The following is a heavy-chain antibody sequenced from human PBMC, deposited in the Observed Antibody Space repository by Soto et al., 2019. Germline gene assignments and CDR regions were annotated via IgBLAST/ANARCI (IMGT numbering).Heavy chain of an antibody. V-gene: IGHV1-18*01. Sequence: QVHLVQSGAEVKKPGASVKVSCKGSGYTFTSYGITWVRQAPGQGLEWMGWISAHNGNTNYAQKLQGRVTVTRDTSRSTGYMELRSLRSDDAAVYYCARGRYGDYWGQGALVNVSS. CDR2: ISAHNGNT. D-gene: IGHD1-1*01. CDR3: ARGRYGDY. J-gene: IGHJ4*02. CDR1: GYTFTSYG.